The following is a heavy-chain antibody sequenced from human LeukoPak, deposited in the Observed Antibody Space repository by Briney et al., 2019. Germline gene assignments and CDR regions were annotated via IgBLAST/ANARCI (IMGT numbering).Heavy chain of an antibody. V-gene: IGHV4-4*07. CDR1: GGSISSYY. J-gene: IGHJ6*02. Sequence: PSETLSLTCTVSGGSISSYYWSWIRQPAGKGLEWIGRIYTSGSTNYNPSLKSRVTMSVDTSKNQFSLKLSSVTAADTAVYYCAGVNHYYYYYGMDVWGQGTTVTVSS. CDR3: AGVNHYYYYYGMDV. CDR2: IYTSGST. D-gene: IGHD1-14*01.